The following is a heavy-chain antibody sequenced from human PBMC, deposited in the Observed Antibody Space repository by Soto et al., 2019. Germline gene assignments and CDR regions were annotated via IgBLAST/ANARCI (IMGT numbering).Heavy chain of an antibody. J-gene: IGHJ4*02. CDR1: GFTFDDYA. Sequence: VQLVESGGGLVQPGRSLRLSCAASGFTFDDYAMHWVRQAPGKGLEWVAVISYDGSNKYYADSVKGRFTISRDNSKNTLYLQMNSLRAEDTAVYYCARADTAMPPVDFDYWGQGTLVTVSS. D-gene: IGHD5-18*01. CDR3: ARADTAMPPVDFDY. CDR2: ISYDGSNK. V-gene: IGHV3-30-3*01.